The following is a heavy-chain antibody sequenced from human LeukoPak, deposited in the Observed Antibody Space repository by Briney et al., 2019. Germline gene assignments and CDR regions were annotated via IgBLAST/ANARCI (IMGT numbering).Heavy chain of an antibody. CDR3: ARVRHDYGDPNDAFDI. CDR1: GGSVRSTRHY. J-gene: IGHJ3*02. Sequence: PSETLSLTCTVSGGSVRSTRHYWGWIRQPPGKGLEWIGTIYYSGTTYYNPSLKSRLTISVDTSKNQFSLKLSSVTAADTAVYYCARVRHDYGDPNDAFDIWGQGTMVTVSS. V-gene: IGHV4-39*07. CDR2: IYYSGTT. D-gene: IGHD4-17*01.